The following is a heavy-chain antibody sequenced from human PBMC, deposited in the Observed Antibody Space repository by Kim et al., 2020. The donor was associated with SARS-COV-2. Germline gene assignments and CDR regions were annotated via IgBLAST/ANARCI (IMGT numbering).Heavy chain of an antibody. D-gene: IGHD6-13*01. V-gene: IGHV5-51*01. Sequence: GESLKISCKGSGYSFTSYWIGWVRQMPGKGLEWMGIIYPGDSDTRYSPSFQGQVTISADKSISTAYLQWSSLKASDTAMYYCARLGIAAAATIYYFDYWGQGTLVTVSS. J-gene: IGHJ4*02. CDR3: ARLGIAAAATIYYFDY. CDR1: GYSFTSYW. CDR2: IYPGDSDT.